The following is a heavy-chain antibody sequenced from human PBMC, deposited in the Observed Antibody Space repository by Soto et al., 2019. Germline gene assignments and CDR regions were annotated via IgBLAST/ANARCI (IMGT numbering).Heavy chain of an antibody. J-gene: IGHJ4*02. D-gene: IGHD3-10*01. CDR1: GYTFTSYA. V-gene: IGHV1-3*01. Sequence: ASVKVSCKASGYTFTSYAMHWVRQAPGQRLEWMGWINAGNGNTKYSQKFQGRVTITRDTSASTACMELSSLRSEDTAVYYCARAGLWFGELLGYFDYWGQGTLVTVSS. CDR2: INAGNGNT. CDR3: ARAGLWFGELLGYFDY.